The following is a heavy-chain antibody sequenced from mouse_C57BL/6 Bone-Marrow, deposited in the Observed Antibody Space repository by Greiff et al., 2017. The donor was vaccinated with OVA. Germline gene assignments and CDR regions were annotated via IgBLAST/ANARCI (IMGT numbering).Heavy chain of an antibody. CDR3: TTITTVVFDY. Sequence: EVQLQESGAELVRPGASVKLSCTASGFNIKDDYMHWVKQRPEQGLEWIGWIDPENGDTEYASQFQGKATITADTSSNTAYLQLSSLTSEDTAVYYCTTITTVVFDYWGQGTTLTVSS. CDR1: GFNIKDDY. CDR2: IDPENGDT. D-gene: IGHD1-1*01. V-gene: IGHV14-4*01. J-gene: IGHJ2*01.